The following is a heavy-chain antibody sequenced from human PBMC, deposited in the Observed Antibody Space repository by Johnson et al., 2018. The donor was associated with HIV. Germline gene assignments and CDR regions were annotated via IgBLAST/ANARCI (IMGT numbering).Heavy chain of an antibody. Sequence: VQLVESGGGVVQPGGSLRLSCAASGFTFSSYGMSWVRQAPGKGLEWVSGINWTGGSPGYADSVKGRFTISRDNAKNSLFLQRNSLRAEDTAWYYCARARVVATNPSDALDIWGQGTMVTVSS. CDR2: INWTGGSP. CDR3: ARARVVATNPSDALDI. CDR1: GFTFSSYG. J-gene: IGHJ3*02. D-gene: IGHD5-12*01. V-gene: IGHV3-20*04.